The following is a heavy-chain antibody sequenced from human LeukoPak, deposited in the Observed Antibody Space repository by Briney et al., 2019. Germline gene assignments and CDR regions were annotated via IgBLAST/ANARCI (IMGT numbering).Heavy chain of an antibody. V-gene: IGHV4-4*02. CDR3: VRGLYASDSY. CDR2: ISHSGRT. D-gene: IGHD2/OR15-2a*01. Sequence: SETLSLTCAVSGGSLSSNNWWSWVRHPPGKGLEWIGEISHSGRTNYNPSLKSRVTMSVDKSKNQLSLALSTVTAADTAVYYCVRGLYASDSYWGQGNLVTVSS. J-gene: IGHJ4*02. CDR1: GGSLSSNNW.